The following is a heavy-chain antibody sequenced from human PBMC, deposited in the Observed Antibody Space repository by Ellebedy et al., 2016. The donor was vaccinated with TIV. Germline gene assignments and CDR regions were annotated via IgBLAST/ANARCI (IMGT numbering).Heavy chain of an antibody. V-gene: IGHV3-15*01. Sequence: PGGSLRLSCAASGFTFSKAWMNWVRQAPGKGLEWVGRIKSKTDGGAADYAAPVKGRFTISRDDSKNTLYLQMNSLKTEDTAVYFCTTVYRYNYDSVWGQGTLVTVSS. CDR1: GFTFSKAW. D-gene: IGHD5-18*01. CDR3: TTVYRYNYDSV. CDR2: IKSKTDGGAA. J-gene: IGHJ4*02.